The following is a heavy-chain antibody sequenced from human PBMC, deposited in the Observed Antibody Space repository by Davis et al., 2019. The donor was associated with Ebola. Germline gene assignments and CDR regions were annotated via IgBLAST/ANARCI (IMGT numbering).Heavy chain of an antibody. V-gene: IGHV4-34*01. Sequence: LRLSCALYGGSFSGYYWSWIRQPPGKGLEWIGEINHSGSTNYNPSLKSRVTISVDTSKNQFSLKLSSVTAADTAVYYCASGGAGAGQRDYWGQGTLVTVSS. CDR1: GGSFSGYY. J-gene: IGHJ4*02. CDR2: INHSGST. D-gene: IGHD3-10*01. CDR3: ASGGAGAGQRDY.